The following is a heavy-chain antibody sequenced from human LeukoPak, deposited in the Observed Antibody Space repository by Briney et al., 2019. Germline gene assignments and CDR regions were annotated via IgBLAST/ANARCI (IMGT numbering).Heavy chain of an antibody. CDR2: ISYDGSHK. V-gene: IGHV3-30*04. D-gene: IGHD3-10*01. J-gene: IGHJ4*02. Sequence: GRSLRLSCAASGFTFSSYALHWVRQAPGKGLEWVAVISYDGSHKYYADSVKGRFTISRDNSKNTLYLQMNSLGPEDTALYYCARGSYGSGTEQYYFDNWGQGTLVTVSS. CDR1: GFTFSSYA. CDR3: ARGSYGSGTEQYYFDN.